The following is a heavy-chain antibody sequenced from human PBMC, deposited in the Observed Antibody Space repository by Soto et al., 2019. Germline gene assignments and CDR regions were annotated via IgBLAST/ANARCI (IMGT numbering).Heavy chain of an antibody. Sequence: GASVKVSCKASGYSFTDYHIHWVRQAPGQGLEWLGRINPKSGGTSTAQKFQGWVTMTRDRSISTVYMELTRRRSDDTAVYFCARGHSTDCSNGVCSFFYNHEMDVWGQGTTVTVSS. V-gene: IGHV1-2*04. CDR1: GYSFTDYH. D-gene: IGHD2-8*01. CDR3: ARGHSTDCSNGVCSFFYNHEMDV. CDR2: INPKSGGT. J-gene: IGHJ6*02.